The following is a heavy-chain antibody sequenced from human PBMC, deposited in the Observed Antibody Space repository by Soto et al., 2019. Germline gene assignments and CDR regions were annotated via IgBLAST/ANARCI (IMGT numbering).Heavy chain of an antibody. D-gene: IGHD5-12*01. Sequence: EVQLLESGGGLVQPGGSLRLSCAASGFTFSSYSMNWVRQAPGKGLEWVSYISSSSSTIYYADSVKGRFTISRDNAKNSLYLQMNSLRAEDTAVYYCARESLWYSGYDWDYWGQGTLVTVSS. CDR2: ISSSSSTI. CDR1: GFTFSSYS. J-gene: IGHJ4*02. V-gene: IGHV3-48*01. CDR3: ARESLWYSGYDWDY.